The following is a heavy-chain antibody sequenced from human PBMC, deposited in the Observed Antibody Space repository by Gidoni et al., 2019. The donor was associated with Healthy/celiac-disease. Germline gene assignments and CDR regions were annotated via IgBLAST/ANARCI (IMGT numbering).Heavy chain of an antibody. CDR1: GFTVSSNY. Sequence: EVQLVESGGGLIQPGGSLRLSCAASGFTVSSNYMSWVRQAPGKGLEWVSVIYSGGSTYSADSVKGRFTISRDNSKNTLYLQMNSLRAEDTAVYYCASSSGRSGYFPHHFDYWGQGTLVTVSS. V-gene: IGHV3-53*01. D-gene: IGHD6-19*01. CDR3: ASSSGRSGYFPHHFDY. CDR2: IYSGGST. J-gene: IGHJ4*02.